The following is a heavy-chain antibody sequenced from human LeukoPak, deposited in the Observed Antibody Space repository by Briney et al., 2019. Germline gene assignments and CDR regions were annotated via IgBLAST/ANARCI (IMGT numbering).Heavy chain of an antibody. CDR2: IRYDGSNK. J-gene: IGHJ4*02. CDR1: GFTFSSYG. CDR3: AKEIPRRGYSQPAFDY. V-gene: IGHV3-30*02. Sequence: GGSLRLSCAASGFTFSSYGMHWVRQAPGKGLEWVAFIRYDGSNKYYADSVKGRFTISRDNSKNTLYLQMNSLRAEDTAVYYCAKEIPRRGYSQPAFDYWGQGTLVTVSS. D-gene: IGHD5-18*01.